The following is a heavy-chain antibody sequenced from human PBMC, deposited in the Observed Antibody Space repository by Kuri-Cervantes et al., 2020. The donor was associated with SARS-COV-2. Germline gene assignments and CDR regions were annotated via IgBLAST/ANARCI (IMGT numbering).Heavy chain of an antibody. CDR1: GYSISSGYY. CDR3: ALRIVATIGFDY. CDR2: IYHSGSA. D-gene: IGHD5-12*01. Sequence: SETLSLTCTVSGYSISSGYYWGWIRQPPGKGLEWIGSIYHSGSAYYNPSLKSRVTISVDTSKNQFSLKLISVTAADTAGYYCALRIVATIGFDYWGQGTLVTVSS. J-gene: IGHJ4*02. V-gene: IGHV4-38-2*02.